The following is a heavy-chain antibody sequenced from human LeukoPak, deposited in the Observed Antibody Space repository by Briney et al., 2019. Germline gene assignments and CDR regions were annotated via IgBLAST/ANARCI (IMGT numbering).Heavy chain of an antibody. Sequence: GGSLRLSCAASGFTFRSFGIHWVRQAPGKGLEWVAVISYDGSNKYYADSVKGRFTISRDNSKNTLYLQMNSLRAEDTAVYYCARGPGGSSGYYLRQVLDYWGQGTLVTVSS. V-gene: IGHV3-30*03. CDR1: GFTFRSFG. CDR3: ARGPGGSSGYYLRQVLDY. D-gene: IGHD3-22*01. J-gene: IGHJ4*02. CDR2: ISYDGSNK.